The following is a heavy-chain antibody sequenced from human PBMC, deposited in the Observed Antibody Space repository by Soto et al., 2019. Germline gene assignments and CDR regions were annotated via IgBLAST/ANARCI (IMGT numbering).Heavy chain of an antibody. CDR1: SGSFSGYY. CDR3: ARAPKVSGSSQTRPDF. CDR2: ISQSGNT. Sequence: PSETLSLTCSIYSGSFSGYYWIWIRQPPGKGLEWIGEISQSGNTNYSPSLKSRVSISIETSKKQFSLNLASVSAADTAVYYCARAPKVSGSSQTRPDFWGQGTLVTVSS. V-gene: IGHV4-34*01. J-gene: IGHJ4*02. D-gene: IGHD6-6*01.